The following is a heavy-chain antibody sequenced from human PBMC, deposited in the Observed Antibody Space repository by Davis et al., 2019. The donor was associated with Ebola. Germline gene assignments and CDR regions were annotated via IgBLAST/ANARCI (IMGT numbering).Heavy chain of an antibody. V-gene: IGHV1-69*13. J-gene: IGHJ4*02. Sequence: SVKVSCKASGGTFSSYAISWVRQAPGQGLEWMGGIIPIFGTANYAQKFQGRVTITADESTSTAYMELSSLRSEDTAVYYCASRAHSSGQTDFDYWGQGTLVTVSS. CDR3: ASRAHSSGQTDFDY. CDR1: GGTFSSYA. CDR2: IIPIFGTA. D-gene: IGHD3-22*01.